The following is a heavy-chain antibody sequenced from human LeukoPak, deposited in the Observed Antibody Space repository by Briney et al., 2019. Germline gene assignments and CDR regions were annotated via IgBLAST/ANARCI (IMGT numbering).Heavy chain of an antibody. CDR2: IYHSGST. D-gene: IGHD3-16*02. J-gene: IGHJ5*02. Sequence: PSETLSLTCAVYGGSFSGYYWSWIRQPPGKGLEWIGEIYHSGSTNYNPSLKSRVTISVDTSKNQFSLRLSSVTAADTAVYYCASLYYVWGSYPQTGGWFDPWGQGTLVTVSS. V-gene: IGHV4-34*01. CDR3: ASLYYVWGSYPQTGGWFDP. CDR1: GGSFSGYY.